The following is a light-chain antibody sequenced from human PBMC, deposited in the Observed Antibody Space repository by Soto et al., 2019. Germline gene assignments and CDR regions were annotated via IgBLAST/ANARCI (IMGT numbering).Light chain of an antibody. Sequence: QSVLTQPPSASGTPGQRVTISCSGSSSNIGSNYVYWYQQLPGTAPKLLLNRNNHRPSGVADRFSGSTSGTAASLAISGLGYEDEDDYCCASWDDSMSGVVFGGGTKLTVL. J-gene: IGLJ2*01. CDR3: ASWDDSMSGVV. V-gene: IGLV1-47*01. CDR2: RNN. CDR1: SSNIGSNY.